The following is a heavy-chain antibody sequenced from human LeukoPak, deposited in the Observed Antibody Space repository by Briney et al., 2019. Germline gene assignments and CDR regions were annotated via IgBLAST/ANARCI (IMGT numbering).Heavy chain of an antibody. Sequence: SSETLSLTCAVYGGSFSGYYWSWIRQPPGKGLEWIGEINHSGSTNYNPSLKSRVTISVDTSKNQFSLKLSSVTAADTAVYYCARGRCRAYQKHNWFDPWGQGTLVTVSS. D-gene: IGHD2-2*01. J-gene: IGHJ5*02. CDR2: INHSGST. CDR1: GGSFSGYY. CDR3: ARGRCRAYQKHNWFDP. V-gene: IGHV4-34*01.